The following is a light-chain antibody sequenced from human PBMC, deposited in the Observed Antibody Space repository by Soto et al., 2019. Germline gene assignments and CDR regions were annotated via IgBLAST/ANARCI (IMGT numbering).Light chain of an antibody. Sequence: DIQMTHSPSTLSASVGDRVTITCRASQSISSWLAWYQQKPGKAPKLLIYDASSLESGVPSRFSGSGSGTEFTLTISSLQPDDFATYYCQQYNSYSGTFGQGTKVDNK. V-gene: IGKV1-5*01. CDR3: QQYNSYSGT. CDR1: QSISSW. CDR2: DAS. J-gene: IGKJ1*01.